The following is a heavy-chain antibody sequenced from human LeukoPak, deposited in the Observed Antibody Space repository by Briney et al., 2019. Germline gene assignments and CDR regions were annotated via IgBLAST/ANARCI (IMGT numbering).Heavy chain of an antibody. D-gene: IGHD3-10*01. CDR1: GGSFSGYY. Sequence: ASETLSLTCAVYGGSFSGYYWSWIRQPPGKGLEWIGYIYYSGSTNYNPSLKSRVTISVDTSKNQFSLKLSSVTAADTAVYYCARGRIYYYGSGSYFAEYFQHWGQGTLVTVSS. CDR2: IYYSGST. V-gene: IGHV4-59*01. J-gene: IGHJ1*01. CDR3: ARGRIYYYGSGSYFAEYFQH.